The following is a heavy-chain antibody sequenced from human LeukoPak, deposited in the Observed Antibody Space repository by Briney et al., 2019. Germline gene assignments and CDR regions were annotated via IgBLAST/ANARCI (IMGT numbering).Heavy chain of an antibody. J-gene: IGHJ6*04. V-gene: IGHV3-53*01. CDR2: IYSGGST. CDR3: ARFAYSSSWYTVDYYYYYGMDV. CDR1: GFTVSSNY. D-gene: IGHD6-13*01. Sequence: GGSLRLSCAASGFTVSSNYMSWVRQAPGKGLEWVSVIYSGGSTYYADSVKGRFTISRDNSKNTLYLQMNSLRAEDTAVYYCARFAYSSSWYTVDYYYYYGMDVWGKGTTVTVPS.